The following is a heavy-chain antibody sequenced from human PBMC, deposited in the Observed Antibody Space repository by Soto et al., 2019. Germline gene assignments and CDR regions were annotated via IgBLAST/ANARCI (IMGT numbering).Heavy chain of an antibody. CDR1: GYTFTSYG. V-gene: IGHV1-2*04. CDR2: INPNSGGT. Sequence: ASVKVSCKASGYTFTSYGISWVRQAPGQGLEWMGWINPNSGGTNYAQKFQGWVTMTRDTSISTAYMELSRLRSDDTAVYYCARGAGIVVVVAATLAFGIWGQGKMVTVSS. J-gene: IGHJ3*02. CDR3: ARGAGIVVVVAATLAFGI. D-gene: IGHD2-15*01.